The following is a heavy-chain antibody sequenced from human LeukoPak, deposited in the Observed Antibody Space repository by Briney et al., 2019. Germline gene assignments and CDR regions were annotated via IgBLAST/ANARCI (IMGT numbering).Heavy chain of an antibody. D-gene: IGHD1-26*01. CDR3: ARGQWELSTYYFDY. J-gene: IGHJ4*02. Sequence: GGSLRLSCAASGFMFSSNWMSWVRLAPGKGLEWVANIKEDGTETYYVDSVKGRFTISRDNAKNSLYLQMNSLRAEDTAVYYCARGQWELSTYYFDYWGQGTLVTVSS. V-gene: IGHV3-7*01. CDR1: GFMFSSNW. CDR2: IKEDGTET.